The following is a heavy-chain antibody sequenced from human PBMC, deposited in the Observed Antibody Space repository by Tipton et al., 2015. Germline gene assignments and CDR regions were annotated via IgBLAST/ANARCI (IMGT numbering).Heavy chain of an antibody. CDR3: ARGYGDLARYFDF. V-gene: IGHV3-48*02. CDR2: ITSSSRTT. J-gene: IGHJ4*02. Sequence: SLRLSCAASGFTFASYSMNWVRQAPGRGLEWISYITSSSRTTDYADSVKGRFTISRDNSKSTLHLQMNSLSDEDTAVYYCARGYGDLARYFDFWGQGTLVTVSS. CDR1: GFTFASYS. D-gene: IGHD4-17*01.